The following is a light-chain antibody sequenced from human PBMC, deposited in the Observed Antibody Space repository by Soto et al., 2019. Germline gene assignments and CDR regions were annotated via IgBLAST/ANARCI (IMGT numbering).Light chain of an antibody. J-gene: IGKJ1*01. Sequence: EVVLTQSPGTLSLSPGERATLSCRASQSVSSSYLAWYQQKPGQAPRLLIYGASSRATGIPDRFSGSGSGTDFTLTSSRLEPEEFAVYYCQRYGSSPQTFGQGTKVEIK. CDR3: QRYGSSPQT. CDR2: GAS. CDR1: QSVSSSY. V-gene: IGKV3-20*01.